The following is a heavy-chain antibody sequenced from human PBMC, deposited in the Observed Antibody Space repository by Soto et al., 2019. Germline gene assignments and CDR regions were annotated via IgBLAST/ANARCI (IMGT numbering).Heavy chain of an antibody. CDR3: ARERTGTTSMDV. J-gene: IGHJ6*02. D-gene: IGHD1-1*01. V-gene: IGHV1-8*01. CDR2: MNPNSGNT. CDR1: GYTFTRYD. Sequence: QVQLVQSGAEVKKPGASVKVSCKASGYTFTRYDINWVRQATGQGLEWMGWMNPNSGNTGYAQKFQGRVTMTRNTSRSTAYMELGSLRSEDTAVYYCARERTGTTSMDVWGQGTTVTVSS.